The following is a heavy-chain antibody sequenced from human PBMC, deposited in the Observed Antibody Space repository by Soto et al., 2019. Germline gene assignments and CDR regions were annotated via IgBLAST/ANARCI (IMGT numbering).Heavy chain of an antibody. V-gene: IGHV4-39*01. CDR1: GGSISSSSYY. Sequence: SETLSLTCTVSGGSISSSSYYWGWIRQPPGKGLEWIGSIYYSGSTYYNPSLKSRVTISVDTSKNQFSLKLSSVTAADTAVYYCARTITMVWGVIINDYYYGMDVWGQGTTVTVSS. CDR2: IYYSGST. CDR3: ARTITMVWGVIINDYYYGMDV. D-gene: IGHD3-10*01. J-gene: IGHJ6*02.